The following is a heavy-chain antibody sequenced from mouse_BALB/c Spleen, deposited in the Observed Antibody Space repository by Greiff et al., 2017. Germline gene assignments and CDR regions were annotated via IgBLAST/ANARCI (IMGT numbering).Heavy chain of an antibody. CDR3: KGVGYYYYGSSYDGAMDY. CDR1: GFTFSSYW. J-gene: IGHJ4*01. V-gene: IGHV6-3*01. CDR2: IRLKSDNYAT. Sequence: EVQGVESGGGLVQPGGSMKLSCVASGFTFSSYWMSWVRQSPEKGLEWVAEIRLKSDNYATHYAESVKGKFTISRDDSKSRLYLQMNSLRAEDTGIYYCKGVGYYYYGSSYDGAMDYWGQGTSVTVSS. D-gene: IGHD1-1*01.